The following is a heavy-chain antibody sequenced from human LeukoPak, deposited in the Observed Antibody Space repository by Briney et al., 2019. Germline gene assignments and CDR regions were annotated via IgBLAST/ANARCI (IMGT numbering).Heavy chain of an antibody. J-gene: IGHJ4*02. Sequence: SETLSLTCTVSGVSISETSYYWSWIRQPPGKGLEWIGYIYYSGSTNYNPSLKSRVTISVDTSKNQFSLKLSSVTAADTAVYYCAGLPLVGSSGYYSGPTDYWGQGTLVTVSS. CDR2: IYYSGST. D-gene: IGHD3-22*01. CDR1: GVSISETSYY. CDR3: AGLPLVGSSGYYSGPTDY. V-gene: IGHV4-61*01.